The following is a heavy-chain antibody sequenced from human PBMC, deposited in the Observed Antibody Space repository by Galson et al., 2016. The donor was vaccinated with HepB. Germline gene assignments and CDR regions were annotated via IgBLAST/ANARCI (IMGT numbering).Heavy chain of an antibody. CDR1: GFTFSDYS. Sequence: SLRLSCAASGFTFSDYSMNWVRQAPGRGLEWVSSITSSSSYIYYADSVKGRFTISRDNAKNSLYLQWSSLRAADSGIYYCARRALGNMVRGEFWYFDLWGRGTLVSVSS. CDR2: ITSSSSYI. CDR3: ARRALGNMVRGEFWYFDL. J-gene: IGHJ2*01. D-gene: IGHD3-10*01. V-gene: IGHV3-21*04.